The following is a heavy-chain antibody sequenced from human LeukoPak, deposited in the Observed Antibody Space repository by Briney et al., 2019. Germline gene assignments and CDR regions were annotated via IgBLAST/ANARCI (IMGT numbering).Heavy chain of an antibody. D-gene: IGHD2/OR15-2a*01. V-gene: IGHV3-48*04. Sequence: GGSLRLSCAASGFTFSSYSMNWVRQAPGKGLEWVSYISSSSSTIYYADSVKGRFTISRDNAKNSLYLQMNSLRAEDTAVYYCATASRENVQSDYYYGMDVWGQGTTVTVSS. CDR2: ISSSSSTI. CDR3: ATASRENVQSDYYYGMDV. J-gene: IGHJ6*02. CDR1: GFTFSSYS.